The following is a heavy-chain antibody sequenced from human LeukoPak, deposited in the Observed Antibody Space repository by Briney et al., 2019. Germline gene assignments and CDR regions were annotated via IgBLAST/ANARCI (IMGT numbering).Heavy chain of an antibody. Sequence: SETLSLTCTVSGGSISYDYWTWIRQSPGKRLEWIGYIHYSGATNYSPSLKSRVTISVDTSKNQFSLKLSSVTAADTALYYCSTLRGASTAVFDSWGQGTLVTVSS. CDR3: STLRGASTAVFDS. V-gene: IGHV4-59*08. J-gene: IGHJ4*02. CDR2: IHYSGAT. CDR1: GGSISYDY. D-gene: IGHD2-21*02.